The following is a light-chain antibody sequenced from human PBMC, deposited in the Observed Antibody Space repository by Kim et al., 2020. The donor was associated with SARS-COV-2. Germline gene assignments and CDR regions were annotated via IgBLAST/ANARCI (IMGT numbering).Light chain of an antibody. V-gene: IGKV3-11*01. CDR1: QSVSNS. Sequence: EIVLTQSPANLSLSPGERATLSCRASQSVSNSLAWYQQKPGQAPRLLIYYASNRATGIPARFSGSGSGTDFTLTISSLEPEDFAVYYCQQRSNWPLTFGGGTKVDIK. CDR2: YAS. CDR3: QQRSNWPLT. J-gene: IGKJ4*01.